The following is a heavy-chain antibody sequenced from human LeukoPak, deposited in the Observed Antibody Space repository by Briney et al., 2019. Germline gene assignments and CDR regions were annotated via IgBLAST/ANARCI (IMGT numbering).Heavy chain of an antibody. D-gene: IGHD6-13*01. V-gene: IGHV1-18*01. CDR3: ARVMTYSSSWFPSGQLWPPAEAFDI. J-gene: IGHJ3*02. CDR2: ISAYNGNT. CDR1: GYTFTSYG. Sequence: EASAKVSCKASGYTFTSYGISWVRQAPGQGLEWMGWISAYNGNTNYAQKLQGRVTMTTDTSTSTAYMELRSLRSDDTAVYYCARVMTYSSSWFPSGQLWPPAEAFDIWGQGTMVTVSS.